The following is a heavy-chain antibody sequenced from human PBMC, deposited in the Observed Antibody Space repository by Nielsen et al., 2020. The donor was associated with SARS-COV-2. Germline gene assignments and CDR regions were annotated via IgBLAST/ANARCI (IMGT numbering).Heavy chain of an antibody. CDR3: ARLYSVYYYAMDV. J-gene: IGHJ6*02. CDR2: IYNGGST. Sequence: GESLKISCAASGFTVSTNYMNWVRQAPGKGLQWVSVIYNGGSTYYADSVKGRFTISRDNSKNTLYLQMNSLRVEDMAVYYCARLYSVYYYAMDVWGQGTTVTVSS. V-gene: IGHV3-66*04. CDR1: GFTVSTNY. D-gene: IGHD4-11*01.